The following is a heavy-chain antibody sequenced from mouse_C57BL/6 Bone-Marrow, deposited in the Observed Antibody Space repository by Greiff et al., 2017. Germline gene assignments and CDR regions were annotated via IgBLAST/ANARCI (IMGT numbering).Heavy chain of an antibody. V-gene: IGHV3-6*01. D-gene: IGHD1-1*01. J-gene: IGHJ1*03. CDR2: ISYDGSN. Sequence: EVKLMESGPGLVKPSQSLSLTCSVTGYSITSGYYWNWIRQFPGNKLEWMGYISYDGSNNYNPSLKNRISITRDTSKNQFFLKLNSVTTEDTATYYCANDYYGSFYWYFDVWGTGTTVTVSS. CDR3: ANDYYGSFYWYFDV. CDR1: GYSITSGYY.